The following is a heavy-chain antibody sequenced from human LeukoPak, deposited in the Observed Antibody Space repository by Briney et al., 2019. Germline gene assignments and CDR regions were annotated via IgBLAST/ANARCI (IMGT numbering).Heavy chain of an antibody. CDR1: GFTFDTYT. V-gene: IGHV3-21*01. CDR2: ITSGSSYL. D-gene: IGHD4-23*01. CDR3: ARDYGGWYHYYYGMDV. J-gene: IGHJ6*02. Sequence: PGGSLRLSCAASGFTFDTYTMNWVRQAPGKGLEWVSSITSGSSYLYYADSVKGRFTISRDNAKNSLSLQMNSLRVEDTAVYYCARDYGGWYHYYYGMDVWGQGTTVTVSS.